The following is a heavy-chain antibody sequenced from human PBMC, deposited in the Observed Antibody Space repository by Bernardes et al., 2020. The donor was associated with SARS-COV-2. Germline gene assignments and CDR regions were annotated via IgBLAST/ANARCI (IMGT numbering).Heavy chain of an antibody. CDR1: GFTFRVYA. V-gene: IGHV3-30*03. CDR3: ARDGGWPGTEPPGTRGWFDP. Sequence: GGSLRLSCAASGFTFRVYAMHWVRQAPGKGLEWVAVISSDGSNKYYSDSVKGRFTSSRDNSKNTLYLQMNSLRPEDTAVYYCARDGGWPGTEPPGTRGWFDPWGQGALVTVSS. J-gene: IGHJ5*02. D-gene: IGHD1-1*01. CDR2: ISSDGSNK.